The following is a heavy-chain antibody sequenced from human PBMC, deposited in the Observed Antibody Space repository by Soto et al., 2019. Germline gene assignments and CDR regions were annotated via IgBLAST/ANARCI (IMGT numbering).Heavy chain of an antibody. J-gene: IGHJ4*02. CDR1: GYTFANYD. V-gene: IGHV1-8*01. CDR2: VNPHNRNT. D-gene: IGHD2-2*01. Sequence: ASVKVSCKASGYTFANYDINWVRQATGQGLEWMGWVNPHNRNTGYAQRLQGRVSMTSDTSTTTAYMELTSLTSDDTAVYFCARGWELPAATFDFWGQGTLVTVSS. CDR3: ARGWELPAATFDF.